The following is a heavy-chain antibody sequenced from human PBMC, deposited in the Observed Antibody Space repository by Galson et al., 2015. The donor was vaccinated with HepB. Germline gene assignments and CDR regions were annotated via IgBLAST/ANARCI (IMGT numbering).Heavy chain of an antibody. D-gene: IGHD3-22*01. V-gene: IGHV4-34*01. Sequence: ETLSLTCAVYGGSFSGYYWSWIRQPPGKGLEWIGEINHSGSTNYNPSLKSRVTISVDTSKNQFSLKLGSVTAAYTAVYYCARDPPRGLLLADWVGGAFDMFRQVIMVTVSP. CDR3: ARDPPRGLLLADWVGGAFDM. CDR2: INHSGST. J-gene: IGHJ3*02. CDR1: GGSFSGYY.